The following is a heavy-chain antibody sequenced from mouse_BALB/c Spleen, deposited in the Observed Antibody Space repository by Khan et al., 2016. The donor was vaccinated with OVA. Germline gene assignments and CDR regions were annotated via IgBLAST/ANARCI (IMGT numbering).Heavy chain of an antibody. CDR2: ISSTGGT. CDR3: ARSLYYSYGYALDS. D-gene: IGHD2-14*01. J-gene: IGHJ4*01. Sequence: EVQLVESGPGLVKPSQSLSLTCTVTGYSITSDYAWNWIRQFPGNKLEWMGYISSTGGTSYTPSLKSRISITRDTSKNQFFLQLKSVTAEDTATYYCARSLYYSYGYALDSWGRGTLVTGSS. V-gene: IGHV3-2*02. CDR1: GYSITSDYA.